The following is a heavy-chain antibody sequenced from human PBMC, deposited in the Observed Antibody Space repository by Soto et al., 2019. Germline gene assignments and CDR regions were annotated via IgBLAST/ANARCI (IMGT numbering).Heavy chain of an antibody. CDR3: AKLSSTDGDYGVFDY. CDR2: ISGSGGST. V-gene: IGHV3-23*01. CDR1: GFTFSSYA. Sequence: GGFLRLSCAASGFTFSSYAMSWVRQAPGKGLEWVSAISGSGGSTYYADSVKGRFTISRDNSKNTLYLQMNSLRAEDTAVYYCAKLSSTDGDYGVFDYWGQGTLVTVSS. D-gene: IGHD4-17*01. J-gene: IGHJ4*02.